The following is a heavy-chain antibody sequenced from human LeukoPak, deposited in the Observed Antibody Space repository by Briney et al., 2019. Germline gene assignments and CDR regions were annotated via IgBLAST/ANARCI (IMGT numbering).Heavy chain of an antibody. J-gene: IGHJ4*02. CDR1: GFTFSSYA. CDR3: AKRASGSGTSLYYFDY. V-gene: IGHV3-23*01. Sequence: PGGSLRLSCAASGFTFSSYAMSWVRQAPGKGLEWVSVISNSGGSTFYADSVKGRFTTSRDNSKNTLYLQMNSLRAEDTAVYYCAKRASGSGTSLYYFDYWGQGTLVTVSS. CDR2: ISNSGGST. D-gene: IGHD3-10*01.